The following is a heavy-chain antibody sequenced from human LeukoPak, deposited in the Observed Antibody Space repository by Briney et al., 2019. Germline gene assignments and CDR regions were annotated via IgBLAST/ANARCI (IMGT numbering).Heavy chain of an antibody. CDR1: GFTVSTNY. CDR2: IYRDGRP. J-gene: IGHJ3*02. Sequence: GGSLRLSCPASGFTVSTNYMSWVRQAAGNVLDWVSLIYRDGRPYYADSVKGRFTISRDNSKKTLYLQMNRLRAEDTAVYYCARDSGRFDVFDIWGQGTMVTVSS. D-gene: IGHD3-10*01. V-gene: IGHV3-53*01. CDR3: ARDSGRFDVFDI.